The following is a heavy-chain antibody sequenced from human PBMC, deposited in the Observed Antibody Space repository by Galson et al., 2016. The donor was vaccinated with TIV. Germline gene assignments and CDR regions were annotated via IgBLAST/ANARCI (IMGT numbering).Heavy chain of an antibody. CDR3: ARDRLWELRPPAAFDI. Sequence: SLRLSCAASGFTFSSYGIHWVRQAPGKGLEWVAIIWYDGINKYYADSVNGRFTISRDNSKSTVYLQMNSLRAEDTALYYCARDRLWELRPPAAFDIWGQGTKVIVSS. D-gene: IGHD1-26*01. J-gene: IGHJ3*02. CDR1: GFTFSSYG. CDR2: IWYDGINK. V-gene: IGHV3-33*01.